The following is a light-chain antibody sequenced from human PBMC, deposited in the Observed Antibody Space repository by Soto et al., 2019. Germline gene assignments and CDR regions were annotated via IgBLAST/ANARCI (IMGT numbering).Light chain of an antibody. Sequence: EVVMTQSLATLSVSPGERVTLSCRASQSVRSNLAWYQQKPGQSPRLLIYGASNRATGIPDRFSGSGSGTDFTLTISRLEPEDFAVYYCQQYGSSGTFGQGTKVDIK. V-gene: IGKV3-20*01. CDR2: GAS. J-gene: IGKJ1*01. CDR3: QQYGSSGT. CDR1: QSVRSN.